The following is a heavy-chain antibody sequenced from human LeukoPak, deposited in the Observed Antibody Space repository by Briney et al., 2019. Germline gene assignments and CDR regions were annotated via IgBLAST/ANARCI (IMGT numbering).Heavy chain of an antibody. J-gene: IGHJ6*02. Sequence: GRSLRLSCAASGFTFSSYALHWVRQAPGKGLEWVAVISYDGSNKYYADSVKGRFTISRDNSKNTLYLQMNSLRAEDTAVYYCARDPSQQLADGTTTVRYAMDVWGQGTTVTVSS. CDR1: GFTFSSYA. D-gene: IGHD6-13*01. CDR3: ARDPSQQLADGTTTVRYAMDV. CDR2: ISYDGSNK. V-gene: IGHV3-30-3*01.